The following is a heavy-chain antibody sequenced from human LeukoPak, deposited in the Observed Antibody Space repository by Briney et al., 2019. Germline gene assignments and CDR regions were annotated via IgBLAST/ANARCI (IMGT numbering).Heavy chain of an antibody. J-gene: IGHJ4*02. D-gene: IGHD4-11*01. CDR2: IYGGGKT. CDR3: GKDDANSYNNGKKY. Sequence: GGSLRLSCAASESIVSSNYMSWVRQAPGKGLEWVSVIYGGGKTYYADSVKGRFTISRDNSKNTLYLQMNNLRAEDTAVYFCGKDDANSYNNGKKYGGQGPLAPVSS. V-gene: IGHV3-53*01. CDR1: ESIVSSNY.